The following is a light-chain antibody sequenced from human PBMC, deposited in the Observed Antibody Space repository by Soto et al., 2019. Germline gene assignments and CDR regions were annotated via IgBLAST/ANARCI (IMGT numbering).Light chain of an antibody. CDR3: QQYNNWWT. CDR2: DAS. J-gene: IGKJ1*01. Sequence: DIQMTQSPSTLTGSVGDRVTITCRASQTISSWLAWYQQKPGKAPKLLIYDASSLESGVPARFSGGGSGTDFTLTISSLQPEDFAVYYCQQYNNWWTFGQGTKVDIK. CDR1: QTISSW. V-gene: IGKV1-5*01.